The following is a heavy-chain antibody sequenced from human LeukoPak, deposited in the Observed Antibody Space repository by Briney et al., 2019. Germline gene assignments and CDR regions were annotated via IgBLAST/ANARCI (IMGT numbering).Heavy chain of an antibody. CDR3: ARGHCSSTSCYYLYYYYYGMDV. V-gene: IGHV1-8*01. D-gene: IGHD2-2*01. J-gene: IGHJ6*02. CDR2: MNPNSGNT. CDR1: GYTFTSYD. Sequence: ASVKVSCKASGYTFTSYDINWVRQATGQGLEWMGWMNPNSGNTGYAQKSQGRVTMTRNTSISTAYMELSSLRSEDTAVYYCARGHCSSTSCYYLYYYYYGMDVWGQGTTVTVSS.